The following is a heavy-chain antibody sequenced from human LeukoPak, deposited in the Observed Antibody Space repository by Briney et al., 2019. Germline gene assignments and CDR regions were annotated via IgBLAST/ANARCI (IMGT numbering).Heavy chain of an antibody. J-gene: IGHJ4*02. CDR1: GGSISSYY. CDR2: IYYSGST. Sequence: SETLSLTCTVSGGSISSYYWSWIRQPPGKGLEWIGYIYYSGSTNYNPSLKSRVTISVDTSKNQFSLKLSSVTAADTAVYYCARGVGAPPYFDYWGQGTLVTVSS. D-gene: IGHD1-26*01. CDR3: ARGVGAPPYFDY. V-gene: IGHV4-59*08.